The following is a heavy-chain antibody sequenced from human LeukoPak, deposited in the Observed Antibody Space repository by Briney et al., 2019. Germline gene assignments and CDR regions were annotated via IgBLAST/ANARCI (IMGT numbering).Heavy chain of an antibody. V-gene: IGHV4-4*07. D-gene: IGHD3-10*01. CDR3: ASSGYYGSGSYFEY. Sequence: SATLSLTCTVSGGSISSYYWSWIRPPAGGGLEWIGRIYTSGNTNYNPSLKSRVTMSVDASKKQFSLKLSSVTAADSAVYYCASSGYYGSGSYFEYWGQGTLVTVSS. CDR2: IYTSGNT. J-gene: IGHJ4*02. CDR1: GGSISSYY.